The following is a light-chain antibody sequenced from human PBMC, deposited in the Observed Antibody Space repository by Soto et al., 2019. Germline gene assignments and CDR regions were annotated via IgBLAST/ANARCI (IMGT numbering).Light chain of an antibody. J-gene: IGKJ5*01. CDR1: QSVSSY. Sequence: EVVWIQARTSLALSQGERATLPCSASQSVSSYLAWYQQKPGQAPRLLIYDASNRATGIPARFSGSGSGTDFTLTISSLEPEDFAVYYCQQRSNWPPITFGQGTRLEIK. CDR3: QQRSNWPPIT. CDR2: DAS. V-gene: IGKV3-11*01.